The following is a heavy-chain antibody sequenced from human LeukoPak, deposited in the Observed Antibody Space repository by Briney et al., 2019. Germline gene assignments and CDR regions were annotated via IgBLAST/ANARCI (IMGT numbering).Heavy chain of an antibody. J-gene: IGHJ4*02. V-gene: IGHV3-21*01. CDR2: ISSSSSYI. CDR1: GFTFSSYS. Sequence: GGSLRLSCAASGFTFSSYSMNWVRQAPGKGLEWVSSISSSSSYIYYADSVKGRFTISRDNAKNTLYLQMNSLRAEDTAVYYCARAWGSNSAFDYWGQGTVVTVSS. D-gene: IGHD4-23*01. CDR3: ARAWGSNSAFDY.